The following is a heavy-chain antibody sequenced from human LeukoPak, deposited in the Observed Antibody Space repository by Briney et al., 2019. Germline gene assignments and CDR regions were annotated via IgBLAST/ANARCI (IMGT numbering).Heavy chain of an antibody. D-gene: IGHD3-16*01. CDR1: GFTFGDYS. V-gene: IGHV3-49*04. Sequence: GGSLRLSCTASGFTFGDYSMSWVRQAPGRGLEWVGFIRSKGYGGTTEYAASVKGRFTISRDDSKSIAYLQMNSLKTEDTALYYCTRGWGSPEHWGQGTLVTVSS. CDR2: IRSKGYGGTT. CDR3: TRGWGSPEH. J-gene: IGHJ1*01.